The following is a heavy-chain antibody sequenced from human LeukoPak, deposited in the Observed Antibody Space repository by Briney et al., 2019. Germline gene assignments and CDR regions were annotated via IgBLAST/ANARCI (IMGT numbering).Heavy chain of an antibody. CDR3: ARDPILWGGYCYGNYFDY. CDR1: GGTFSSYA. D-gene: IGHD2-21*01. V-gene: IGHV1-69*05. Sequence: ASVKVSCKASGGTFSSYAISWVRQAPGQGLEWMGRIIPIFGTANYAQKFQGRVTITTDESTSTAYMELSSLRSEDTAVYYCARDPILWGGYCYGNYFDYWGQGTLVTVSS. J-gene: IGHJ4*02. CDR2: IIPIFGTA.